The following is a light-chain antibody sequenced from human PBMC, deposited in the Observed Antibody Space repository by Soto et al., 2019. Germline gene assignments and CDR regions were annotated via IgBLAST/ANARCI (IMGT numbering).Light chain of an antibody. Sequence: DIQMTQSPSTLSASVGDRVTITCRASQSISSWLAWYQQKPGKAPKLLIYKASGLESGVPSRYSGSGSGTEFTLTISSLQPDDFATYYCQQYNSYNTFGQGTKVDIK. CDR1: QSISSW. CDR3: QQYNSYNT. V-gene: IGKV1-5*03. J-gene: IGKJ2*01. CDR2: KAS.